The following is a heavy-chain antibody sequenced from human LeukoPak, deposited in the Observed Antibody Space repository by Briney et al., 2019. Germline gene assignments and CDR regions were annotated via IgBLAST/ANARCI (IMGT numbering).Heavy chain of an antibody. D-gene: IGHD3-10*01. CDR2: IIPIFGTA. CDR3: ARDRFRVRGVIPYWFDP. J-gene: IGHJ5*02. CDR1: GGTFSSYA. Sequence: GASVKVSCKASGGTFSSYAISWVRQAPGQGLEWMGGIIPIFGTANYAQKFQGRVTITADKSTSTAYMELSSLRSDDTAVYYCARDRFRVRGVIPYWFDPWGQGTLVTVSS. V-gene: IGHV1-69*06.